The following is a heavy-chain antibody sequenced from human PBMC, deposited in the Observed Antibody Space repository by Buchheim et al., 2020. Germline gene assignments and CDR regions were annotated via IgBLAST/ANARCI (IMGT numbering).Heavy chain of an antibody. D-gene: IGHD6-6*01. V-gene: IGHV3-74*01. CDR2: INSVGSST. Sequence: EVHLVESGGGLVQPGGSLRLSCAASGFSISSHWMHWVRQAPGKGLVWVSRINSVGSSTTYADSVKGRFTISRDNAKNTPYLQMNSLRAEDTAVYYCARGGPYSSSTIDYWGQGTL. J-gene: IGHJ4*02. CDR3: ARGGPYSSSTIDY. CDR1: GFSISSHW.